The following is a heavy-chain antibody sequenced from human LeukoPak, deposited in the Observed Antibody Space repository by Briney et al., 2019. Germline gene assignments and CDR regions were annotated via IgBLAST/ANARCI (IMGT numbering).Heavy chain of an antibody. CDR3: ASFHISGKSHNGLHY. J-gene: IGHJ4*02. D-gene: IGHD3-10*01. Sequence: PGESLKISCKTSGYNFTTFWIGWVRQMPGKGLEWMGIIYPGDSDTRYSPSFQGQVTISADKSINTVYLHWNSPKASDTAMYYCASFHISGKSHNGLHYWGQGTLVTVSS. CDR1: GYNFTTFW. CDR2: IYPGDSDT. V-gene: IGHV5-51*01.